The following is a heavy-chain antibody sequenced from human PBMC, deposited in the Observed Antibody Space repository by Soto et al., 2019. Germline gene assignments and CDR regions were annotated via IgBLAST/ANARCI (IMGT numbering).Heavy chain of an antibody. CDR1: GYTFIRYA. CDR2: INVANGNA. CDR3: AREGQELAGDH. J-gene: IGHJ4*02. Sequence: ASVKVSCKTSGYTFIRYAMHWVRQAPGQTLEWMGWINVANGNAKCAQHFEDRLTITRDTSTTTVYMELTSLTSADTAIYFCAREGQELAGDHWGQGTMVTVSS. D-gene: IGHD1-1*01. V-gene: IGHV1-3*01.